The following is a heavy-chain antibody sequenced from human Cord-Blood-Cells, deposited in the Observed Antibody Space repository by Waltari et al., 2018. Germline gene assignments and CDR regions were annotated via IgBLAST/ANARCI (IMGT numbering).Heavy chain of an antibody. CDR3: ARVVYYGSGSFRSYYYYMDV. CDR2: IYTSGST. Sequence: QVQLQESGPGLVKPSETLSLTCTVSGGSISSYYWSWIRQPAGKGLEWIGRIYTSGSTTYNPSLKSRVTMSVDTSKNQFSLKLSSVTAADTAVYYCARVVYYGSGSFRSYYYYMDVWGKGTTVTVSS. D-gene: IGHD3-10*01. V-gene: IGHV4-4*07. CDR1: GGSISSYY. J-gene: IGHJ6*03.